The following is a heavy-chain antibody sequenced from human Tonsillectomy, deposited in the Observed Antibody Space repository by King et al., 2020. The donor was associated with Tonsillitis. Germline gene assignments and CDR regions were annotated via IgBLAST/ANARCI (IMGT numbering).Heavy chain of an antibody. V-gene: IGHV5-51*01. CDR2: IYPDDSDT. CDR3: ARSRDFGNSNFDY. CDR1: GYSFTSYW. J-gene: IGHJ4*02. D-gene: IGHD4-23*01. Sequence: VQLVESGAEVKKPGESLKISCKGSGYSFTSYWIVWVRQMPGKGLEWMGVIYPDDSDTRYSPPFQAQVTISADKSSNTAFLQWSSLKASDTAMYYCARSRDFGNSNFDYWGQGTLVTVSS.